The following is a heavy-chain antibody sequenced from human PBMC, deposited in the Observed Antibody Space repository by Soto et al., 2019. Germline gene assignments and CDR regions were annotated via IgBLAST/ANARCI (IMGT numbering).Heavy chain of an antibody. J-gene: IGHJ4*02. CDR1: GGSISSSSYY. D-gene: IGHD1-26*01. CDR2: FYYSGST. V-gene: IGHV4-39*01. Sequence: QLQLQESGPGLVKPSETLSLTCIVSGGSISSSSYYWGWIRQPPGMGLEWIGSFYYSGSTYYNPSFKSRVTVSVDTSKNQFSLKLSFVIAADTAMYYCARHGPGMGATGFDFWGQGTLVTVSS. CDR3: ARHGPGMGATGFDF.